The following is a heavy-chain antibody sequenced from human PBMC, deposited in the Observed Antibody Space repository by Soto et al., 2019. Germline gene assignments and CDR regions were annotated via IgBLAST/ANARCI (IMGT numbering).Heavy chain of an antibody. CDR1: GGSISSGDYY. V-gene: IGHV4-30-4*01. CDR3: ARHDEGILTGYYYMDV. CDR2: IYYIGST. J-gene: IGHJ6*03. D-gene: IGHD3-9*01. Sequence: PSETLSLTCTVSGGSISSGDYYWSWIRQPPGKGLDWIGYIYYIGSTYYNPSLKSRVTLSVYMSKNQFSLKLSSVTAANTAVYYCARHDEGILTGYYYMDVWGKGTTVTVSS.